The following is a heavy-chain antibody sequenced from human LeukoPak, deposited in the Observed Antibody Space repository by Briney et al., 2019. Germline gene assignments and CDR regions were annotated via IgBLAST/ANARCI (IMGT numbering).Heavy chain of an antibody. J-gene: IGHJ4*02. CDR2: IYSGGST. CDR3: ATGITMVRGVIRAVLDY. Sequence: PGGSLRLSCAASGFIVSSNYMSWVRQAPGKGLEWVSVIYSGGSTYYADSVKGRFTISRDNSKNTLYLQMNSLKAEDTAVYYCATGITMVRGVIRAVLDYWGQGTLVTVSS. D-gene: IGHD3-10*01. CDR1: GFIVSSNY. V-gene: IGHV3-53*01.